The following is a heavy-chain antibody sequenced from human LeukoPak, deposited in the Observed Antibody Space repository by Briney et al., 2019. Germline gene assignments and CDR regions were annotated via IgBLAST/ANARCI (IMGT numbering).Heavy chain of an antibody. D-gene: IGHD2-2*01. Sequence: GGSLRLSCAASGFTFSSYGMHWVRQAPGKGLEWVAVIWYDGSNKYYADSVKGRFTISRDNSKNTLYLQMNSLRAEDTAVYYCARDLVVVPTEPNYGMDVWGQGTTVTVSS. CDR1: GFTFSSYG. V-gene: IGHV3-33*01. J-gene: IGHJ6*02. CDR2: IWYDGSNK. CDR3: ARDLVVVPTEPNYGMDV.